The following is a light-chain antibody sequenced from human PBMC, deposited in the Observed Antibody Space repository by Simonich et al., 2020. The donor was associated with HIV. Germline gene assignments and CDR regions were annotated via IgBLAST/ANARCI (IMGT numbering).Light chain of an antibody. CDR3: QTWGTGILV. J-gene: IGLJ3*02. CDR2: VNRDGSN. Sequence: QLVLPQSPSASASLGASVKLTCTLSSGHSSYAIAWHPQPPEKGPRYLMKVNRDGSNSEVDGIPDRFSGSSSGAERYLTISSLQSEDETDYYCQTWGTGILVFGGGTKLTVL. CDR1: SGHSSYA. V-gene: IGLV4-69*01.